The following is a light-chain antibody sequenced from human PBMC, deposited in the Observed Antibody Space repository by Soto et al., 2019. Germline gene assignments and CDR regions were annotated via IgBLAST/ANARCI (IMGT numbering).Light chain of an antibody. J-gene: IGKJ1*01. CDR2: KAS. Sequence: DMQVTQSPSTLSASVGDRVTITCRASQSISGWLAWYQQKPGKAPNLLIYKASTLESGVPSRFSGSGSGTEFTLTISSLQPDDFATYYCQQYNNYGSWTFGQGTKVKIK. CDR3: QQYNNYGSWT. CDR1: QSISGW. V-gene: IGKV1-5*03.